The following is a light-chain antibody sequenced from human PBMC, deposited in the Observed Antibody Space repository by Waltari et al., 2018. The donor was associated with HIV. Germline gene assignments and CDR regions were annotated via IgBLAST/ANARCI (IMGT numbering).Light chain of an antibody. CDR2: DYD. CDR3: GTWDSFLSSGV. Sequence: QSVLTQPPSVSAAPGQRLTISCSGGNSNVGTEYVSWYQQFPGTAPKLIIYDYDKRPSGISDRFSGSKSGTSATLGITGLQTGDEADYYCGTWDSFLSSGVFGGGTRVTVL. J-gene: IGLJ3*02. CDR1: NSNVGTEY. V-gene: IGLV1-51*01.